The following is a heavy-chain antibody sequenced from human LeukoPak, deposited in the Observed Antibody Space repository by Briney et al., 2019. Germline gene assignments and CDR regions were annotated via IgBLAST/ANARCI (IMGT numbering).Heavy chain of an antibody. Sequence: GASVKVSCKGSGYTFTGYYMHWVRQAPGQGIEWMGWINPNSGGTNYAQKFQGRVTMTRDTSISTAYMELSRLRSDDTAVYYCARSTDDFWSGERDWYFDLWGRGTLVTVSS. J-gene: IGHJ2*01. CDR2: INPNSGGT. V-gene: IGHV1-2*02. D-gene: IGHD3-3*01. CDR1: GYTFTGYY. CDR3: ARSTDDFWSGERDWYFDL.